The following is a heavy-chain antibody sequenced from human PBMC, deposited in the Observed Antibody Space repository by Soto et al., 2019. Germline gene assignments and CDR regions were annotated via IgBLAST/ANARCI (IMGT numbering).Heavy chain of an antibody. CDR2: IYYSGST. CDR1: GGSISSGDYY. V-gene: IGHV4-30-4*01. CDR3: ASYMVRGVIGDY. D-gene: IGHD3-10*01. J-gene: IGHJ4*02. Sequence: TSETLSLTCTVSGGSISSGDYYWSWIRQPPGKGLEWIGYIYYSGSTYYNPSLKSRVTISVDTSKNQFSLKLSSVTAADTAVYYCASYMVRGVIGDYWGQGTLVTVSS.